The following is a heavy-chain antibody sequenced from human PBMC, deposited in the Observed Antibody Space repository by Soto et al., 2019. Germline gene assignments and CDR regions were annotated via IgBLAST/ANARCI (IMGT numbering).Heavy chain of an antibody. J-gene: IGHJ4*02. D-gene: IGHD2-2*01. CDR1: GGTFSSYT. V-gene: IGHV1-69*08. CDR3: ARDRGGYCSSTSCPSLDY. CDR2: IIPILGIA. Sequence: QVQLVQSGAEVKKPGSSVKVSCKASGGTFSSYTISWVRQAPGQGLEWMGRIIPILGIANYAQKFQGRVTITADKSTSTAYMELSSLRSEDTAVYYCARDRGGYCSSTSCPSLDYWGQGTLVTVSS.